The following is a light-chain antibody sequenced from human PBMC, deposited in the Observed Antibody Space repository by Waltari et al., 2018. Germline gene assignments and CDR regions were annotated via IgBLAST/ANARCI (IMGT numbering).Light chain of an antibody. CDR3: MQGTHWPMYT. CDR1: QSLVFGDGITY. CDR2: KAS. Sequence: DVVMTQSPLSLSVTLGQPASISCRSRQSLVFGDGITYLNWYHQRPGQSPRRLIYKASNRDSGVPDRFSGSGSGTDFTLKISRVEAEDVGVYYCMQGTHWPMYTFGQGTKLEIK. J-gene: IGKJ2*01. V-gene: IGKV2-30*01.